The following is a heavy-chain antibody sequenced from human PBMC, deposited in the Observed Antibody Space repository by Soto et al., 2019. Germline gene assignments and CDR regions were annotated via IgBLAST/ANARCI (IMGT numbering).Heavy chain of an antibody. CDR3: ARVEVAGGRCFDH. D-gene: IGHD6-19*01. J-gene: IGHJ4*02. V-gene: IGHV3-74*01. CDR2: INDGGGST. Sequence: EVQLVESGGGLVQPGGSLRLSCAASGFTFRNYWMHWVRQAPGEGLVWVSRINDGGGSTNYADSVQGRFTISRDNAANTLYLQMNKLRAEDTAVYYCARVEVAGGRCFDHWGQGALVTVSS. CDR1: GFTFRNYW.